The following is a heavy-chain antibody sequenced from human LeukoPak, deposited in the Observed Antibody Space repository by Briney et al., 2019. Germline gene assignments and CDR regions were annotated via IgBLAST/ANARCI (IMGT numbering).Heavy chain of an antibody. V-gene: IGHV4-30-4*08. CDR3: ARGHDYAGSFDY. Sequence: PSQTLSLTCTVSGGSISSGDYYWSWIRQPPGKGLEWLGYIYYSGSTYYNPSLKSRVTISVDTSKNQFSLKLSSVTAADTAVYYCARGHDYAGSFDYWGQGTLVTVSS. D-gene: IGHD4/OR15-4a*01. CDR2: IYYSGST. CDR1: GGSISSGDYY. J-gene: IGHJ4*02.